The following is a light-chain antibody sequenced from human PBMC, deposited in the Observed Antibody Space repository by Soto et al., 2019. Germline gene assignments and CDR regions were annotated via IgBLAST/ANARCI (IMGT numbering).Light chain of an antibody. CDR2: GAS. V-gene: IGKV1-6*01. CDR3: LENQNYPRT. Sequence: AIQMTQSPSSLSASVGDRVTITCRASQDISDDVGWYQQTPGKAPKLLISGASRLQSGVPSRFSGTRSGAAFTLTIPSLRPEDSDTYYVLENQNYPRTFRKGAKVDI. CDR1: QDISDD. J-gene: IGKJ1*01.